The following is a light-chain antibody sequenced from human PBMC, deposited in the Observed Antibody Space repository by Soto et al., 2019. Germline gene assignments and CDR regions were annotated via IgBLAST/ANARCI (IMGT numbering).Light chain of an antibody. CDR1: QTPSSTH. CDR2: GSS. J-gene: IGKJ1*01. Sequence: TQSPTTLSVSPGERATLSCRASQTPSSTHLAWYLQKPGHAPRLLIYGSSSRATDIPDRFSGSGSGTDFTLTISTLEPEDFAIYYCQQYGYSRTFGQGTKVDIK. V-gene: IGKV3-20*01. CDR3: QQYGYSRT.